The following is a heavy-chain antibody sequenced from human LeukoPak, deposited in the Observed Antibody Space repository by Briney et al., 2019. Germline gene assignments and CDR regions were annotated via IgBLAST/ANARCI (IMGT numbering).Heavy chain of an antibody. CDR3: ASVPGIAVAGTDY. D-gene: IGHD6-19*01. V-gene: IGHV3-21*01. Sequence: GGSLRLSCAASGFTFSSYNMNWVPQAPGKGLEGVSSISSSSSYIYYADSVKGRFTISRDNAKNSLYLQMNSLRAEDTAVYYCASVPGIAVAGTDYWGQGTLVTVSS. CDR1: GFTFSSYN. J-gene: IGHJ4*02. CDR2: ISSSSSYI.